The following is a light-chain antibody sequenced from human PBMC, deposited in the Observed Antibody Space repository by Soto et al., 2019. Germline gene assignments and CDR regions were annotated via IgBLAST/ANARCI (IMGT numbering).Light chain of an antibody. CDR3: QQYGSSPS. V-gene: IGKV3-20*01. CDR1: QSVRSTY. CDR2: GAS. Sequence: VLTQSPDTLSLSPGEGDTLACRASQSVRSTYLGWYQQKPDQAPRLLIYGASMRAAGIPDRISGSGSETDFTLTISRLEPEDFAVYYCQQYGSSPSFGQGTRLEIK. J-gene: IGKJ5*01.